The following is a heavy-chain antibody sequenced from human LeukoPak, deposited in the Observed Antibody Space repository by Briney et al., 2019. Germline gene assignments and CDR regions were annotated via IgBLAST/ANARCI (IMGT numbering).Heavy chain of an antibody. V-gene: IGHV3-74*01. CDR3: ARDAPYCSGGRCYVDN. CDR1: GFTFRNYW. J-gene: IGHJ4*02. D-gene: IGHD2-15*01. CDR2: VGTDGSST. Sequence: GGSLRLSCAASGFTFRNYWMHWVCQVPGKGPMWVSRVGTDGSSTAYADDVKGRFTISRDNAKNSLYLQMYRLRAEDTAVYYCARDAPYCSGGRCYVDNWGQGTPVTVSS.